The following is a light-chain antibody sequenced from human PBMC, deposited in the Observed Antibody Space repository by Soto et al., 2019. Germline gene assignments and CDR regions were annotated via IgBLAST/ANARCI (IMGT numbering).Light chain of an antibody. CDR1: RIISSY. CDR3: QQHACSPVT. V-gene: IGKV3-15*01. Sequence: ITLEPASSAEPRVGRASISRSGSRIISSYLAWYQQKPGQAPRLLIYGISTRATGIPARFSGSGSETEFSLTISRLQPEDFAVYHCQQHACSPVTFGQGTRLEIK. CDR2: GIS. J-gene: IGKJ5*01.